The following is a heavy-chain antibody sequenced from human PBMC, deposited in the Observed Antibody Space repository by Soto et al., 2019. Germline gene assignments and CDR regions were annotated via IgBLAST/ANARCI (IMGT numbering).Heavy chain of an antibody. CDR2: ISNNGYST. CDR1: GLSLFTQT. CDR3: LTMISAPGAFDY. J-gene: IGHJ4*02. V-gene: IGHV3-64D*06. D-gene: IGHD3-22*01. Sequence: GGSLRLSCSVSGLSLFTQTIHWVRQAPGKGLEYVSAISNNGYSTFYADSVRGRFTISTDISKNTVYLQMTTLRTEDAAIYYCLTMISAPGAFDYWGQGTLVTVSS.